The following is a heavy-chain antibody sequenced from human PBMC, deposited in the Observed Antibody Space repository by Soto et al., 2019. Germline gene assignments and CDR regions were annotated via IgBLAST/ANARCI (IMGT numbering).Heavy chain of an antibody. CDR2: INAGNGNT. D-gene: IGHD3-22*01. V-gene: IGHV1-3*01. CDR1: GYTFTSYA. Sequence: ASVKVSCKSSGYTFTSYAMHWVRQAPGQRLEWMGWINAGNGNTKYSQKFQGRVTFTRDTSANTAYMELSSLISEDAAVYYCARPKDYDDCLDLWGQGTLVTVSS. CDR3: ARPKDYDDCLDL. J-gene: IGHJ4*02.